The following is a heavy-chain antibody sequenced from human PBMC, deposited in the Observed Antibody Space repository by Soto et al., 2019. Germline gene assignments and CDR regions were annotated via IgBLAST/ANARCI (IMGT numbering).Heavy chain of an antibody. CDR3: ARDRVAGRINDAFDI. Sequence: GASVEVSCKESGGTKSSSTRRWVRQEKRQGLEWMGRIIPILGIANYAQKFQGRVTITADKSTSTAYMELSSLRSEDTAVYYCARDRVAGRINDAFDIWGQGTMVTVSS. CDR1: GGTKSSST. V-gene: IGHV1-69*04. J-gene: IGHJ3*02. D-gene: IGHD6-19*01. CDR2: IIPILGIA.